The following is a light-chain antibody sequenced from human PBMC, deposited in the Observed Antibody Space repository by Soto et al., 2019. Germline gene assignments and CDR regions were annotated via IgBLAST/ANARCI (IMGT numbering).Light chain of an antibody. J-gene: IGLJ1*01. V-gene: IGLV2-14*01. CDR2: DVD. CDR3: SSYTNSNTLV. Sequence: QSVLTQPASVSGSPGQSITFSCTGTSSDVGGYNYVSWYQQYPGKAPKLMIYDVDTRPSGVSNRFSGSKSGNTASLTISGLQADDEADYYCSSYTNSNTLVFGSGTKVTVL. CDR1: SSDVGGYNY.